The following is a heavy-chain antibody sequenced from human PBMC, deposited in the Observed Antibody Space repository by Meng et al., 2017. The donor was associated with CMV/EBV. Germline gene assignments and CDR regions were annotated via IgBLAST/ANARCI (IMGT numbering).Heavy chain of an antibody. Sequence: GESLKISCAASGSQFTFSSYAMHWVRQAPGKGLEWVALIRYDGSRRYYADSVKGRFIICRDNSEKTMSLQMNSLRAEDTAVYFCTIPPLYCGGDCFSYFDYWGQGTLVTVSS. CDR2: IRYDGSRR. D-gene: IGHD2-21*01. CDR3: TIPPLYCGGDCFSYFDY. J-gene: IGHJ4*02. CDR1: GSQFTFSSYA. V-gene: IGHV3-30*02.